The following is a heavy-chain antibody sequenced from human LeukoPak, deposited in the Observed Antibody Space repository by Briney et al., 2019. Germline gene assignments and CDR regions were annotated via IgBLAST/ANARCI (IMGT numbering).Heavy chain of an antibody. D-gene: IGHD3-10*01. CDR3: AGDVLVSGGSYYHGF. CDR1: GYALTKLS. J-gene: IGHJ4*02. V-gene: IGHV1-24*01. CDR2: VDPKDGET. Sequence: ASVKVSCKVSGYALTKLSIHWVRQAPGKGFEWMGGVDPKDGETIYAQNFQDRVTVTDDRSTDTSYMELRGLTSEDTALYYCAGDVLVSGGSYYHGFWGQGTLVTVSS.